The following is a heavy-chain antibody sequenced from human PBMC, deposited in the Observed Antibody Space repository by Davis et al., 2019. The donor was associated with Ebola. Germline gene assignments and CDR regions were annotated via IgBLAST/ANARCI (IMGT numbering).Heavy chain of an antibody. CDR3: ARGGCSSASCYQWAFDL. V-gene: IGHV4-34*01. D-gene: IGHD2-2*01. CDR1: GGSFSGFS. CDR2: INHSGST. J-gene: IGHJ2*01. Sequence: SETLSLTCAVYGGSFSGFSWSWIRQPPGKGLEWIGDINHSGSTNYNPSLKSRLTISVDTSKNQFSLRLNSLTAADTAVYYCARGGCSSASCYQWAFDLWGRGTLVTVSS.